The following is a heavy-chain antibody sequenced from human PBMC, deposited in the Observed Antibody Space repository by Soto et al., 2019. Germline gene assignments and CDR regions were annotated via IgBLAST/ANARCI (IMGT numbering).Heavy chain of an antibody. CDR3: TTDLYYDILTGYYPFDY. V-gene: IGHV3-15*07. CDR2: IKSKTDGGTT. D-gene: IGHD3-9*01. CDR1: GFTFSNAW. Sequence: EVQLVESGGGLVKPGGSLRLSCAASGFTFSNAWMNWVRQAPGKGLEWVGRIKSKTDGGTTDYAAPVKGRFTISRDDSKNTLYLQMNSLKTEDTAVYYCTTDLYYDILTGYYPFDYWGQGTLVTVSS. J-gene: IGHJ4*02.